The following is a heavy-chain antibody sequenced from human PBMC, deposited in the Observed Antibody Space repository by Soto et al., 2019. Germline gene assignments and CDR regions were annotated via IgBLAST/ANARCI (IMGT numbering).Heavy chain of an antibody. V-gene: IGHV4-39*01. Sequence: SETLSLTCNVSGGSIGRSSYYWAWNRQSPGKGLEWIGSIYYTGSTTYYNPSLKSRVTISVDRAKNQFSLKLTSVTAADTAMYYCVRHSGYSSSWGEFDPWGQGTLVTVSS. J-gene: IGHJ5*02. CDR3: VRHSGYSSSWGEFDP. CDR1: GGSIGRSSYY. CDR2: IYYTGSTT. D-gene: IGHD5-18*01.